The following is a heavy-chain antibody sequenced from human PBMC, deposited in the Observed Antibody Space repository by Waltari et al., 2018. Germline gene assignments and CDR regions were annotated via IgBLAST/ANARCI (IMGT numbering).Heavy chain of an antibody. J-gene: IGHJ4*02. CDR1: GGSISSGGYY. Sequence: QVQLQESGPGLVKPSQTLSLTCTVSGGSISSGGYYWSWIRQHPGKGLEWVGYIYYSGSTYYNPSLKSRVTISVDTSKNQFSLMLSSVTAADTAVYYCARGDTAMAQGFDYWGQGTLVTVSS. D-gene: IGHD5-18*01. CDR3: ARGDTAMAQGFDY. CDR2: IYYSGST. V-gene: IGHV4-31*03.